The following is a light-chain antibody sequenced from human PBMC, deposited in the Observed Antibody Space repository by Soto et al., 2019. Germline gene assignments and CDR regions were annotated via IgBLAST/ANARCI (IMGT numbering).Light chain of an antibody. CDR1: QSVTSSH. CDR2: GAS. Sequence: EIVLTQSPGSLSLSPRERATLSCRASQSVTSSHLAWYQQKPGQAPRLLIYGASRRATGIPDRFSGSGSGTDFTLTISRLEPEDSAMYYCQQYASSTYTFGQGTKVEIK. CDR3: QQYASSTYT. V-gene: IGKV3-20*01. J-gene: IGKJ2*01.